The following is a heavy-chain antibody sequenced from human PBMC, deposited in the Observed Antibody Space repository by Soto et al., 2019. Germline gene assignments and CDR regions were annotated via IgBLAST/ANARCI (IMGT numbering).Heavy chain of an antibody. CDR2: IYYSGST. Sequence: SETLSLTCTVSGGSISSYYWSWIRQPPGKGLEWIGYIYYSGSTNYNPSLKSRVTISVDTSKNQFSLKLSSVTAADTAVYYCARSYCSGGSCYREDNWFDPWGQGTLVTVSS. CDR3: ARSYCSGGSCYREDNWFDP. J-gene: IGHJ5*02. D-gene: IGHD2-15*01. V-gene: IGHV4-59*01. CDR1: GGSISSYY.